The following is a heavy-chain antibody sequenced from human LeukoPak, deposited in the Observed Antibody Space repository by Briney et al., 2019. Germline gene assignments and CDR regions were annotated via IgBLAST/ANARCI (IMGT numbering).Heavy chain of an antibody. D-gene: IGHD5-24*01. CDR1: GGSISSGSYY. V-gene: IGHV4-61*02. CDR3: ARGLQYFDY. CDR2: IYTSGST. J-gene: IGHJ4*02. Sequence: SETLSLTCTVSGGSISSGSYYWSWIRQPAGKGLEWIGRIYTSGSTNYNPSLKNRVTISVDTSKNQFSLKLSSVTAADTAVYYCARGLQYFDYWGQGTLVTVSS.